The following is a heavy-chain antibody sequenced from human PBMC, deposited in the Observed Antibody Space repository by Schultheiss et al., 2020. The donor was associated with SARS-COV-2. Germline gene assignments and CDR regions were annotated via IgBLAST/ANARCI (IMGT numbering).Heavy chain of an antibody. D-gene: IGHD5-12*01. CDR1: GFTFSSYD. Sequence: GGSLRLSCAASGFTFSSYDMHWVRQATGKGLEWVSAIGTAGDTYYQGSVKGRFTISRENAKTSLYLQMSSLRAEDTAVYYCAGGPGWLPVSWGQGTLVTVSS. CDR3: AGGPGWLPVS. CDR2: IGTAGDT. V-gene: IGHV3-13*04. J-gene: IGHJ5*02.